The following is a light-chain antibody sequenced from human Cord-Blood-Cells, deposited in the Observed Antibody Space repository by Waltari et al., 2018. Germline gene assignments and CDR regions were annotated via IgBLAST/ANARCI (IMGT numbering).Light chain of an antibody. V-gene: IGLV3-1*01. CDR3: QAWDSSTAWV. CDR2: QDS. J-gene: IGLJ3*02. CDR1: KLGDRY. Sequence: SYELTQPPSVSVSPGQTASITCYGDKLGDRYACWYQQKPGQSPVLVIYQDSKRPSGIPERFAGANSGNTATLTIRGTQAMDEADYYCQAWDSSTAWVFGGGTKLTVL.